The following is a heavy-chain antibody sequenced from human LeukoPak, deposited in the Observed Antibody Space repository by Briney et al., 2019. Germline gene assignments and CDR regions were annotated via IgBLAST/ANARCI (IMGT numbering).Heavy chain of an antibody. CDR1: GFTFSSYN. V-gene: IGHV3-48*04. CDR2: ISRSSGTI. D-gene: IGHD5-24*01. Sequence: PGGSLRLSCAASGFTFSSYNMNWVRQAPGKGLEWVSYISRSSGTIYYADSVKGRFTISRDNAKNSLYLQMNSLRAEDTAVYYCARAFRDVIFDYWGQETLVTVSS. J-gene: IGHJ4*02. CDR3: ARAFRDVIFDY.